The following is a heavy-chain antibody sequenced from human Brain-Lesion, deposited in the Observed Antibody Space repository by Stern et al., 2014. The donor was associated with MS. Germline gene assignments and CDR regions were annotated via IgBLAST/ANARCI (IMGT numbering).Heavy chain of an antibody. CDR3: AGEEDIRYCSGGSCTGNWFDP. CDR1: GGSVSSTSYA. CDR2: LYYSGHT. J-gene: IGHJ5*02. V-gene: IGHV4-39*01. Sequence: VQLVESGPGLVKPSETLSLTCTVAGGSVSSTSYAWAWIRQPPGKGLEWIGTLYYSGHTYYSQSLKSRLTISLDTSKNPISLQLRSVTAADTAVYYCAGEEDIRYCSGGSCTGNWFDPWGQGTMVTVSS. D-gene: IGHD2-15*01.